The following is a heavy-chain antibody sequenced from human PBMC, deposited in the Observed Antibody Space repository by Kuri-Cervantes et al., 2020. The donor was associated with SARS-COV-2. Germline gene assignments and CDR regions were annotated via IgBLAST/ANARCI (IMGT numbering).Heavy chain of an antibody. CDR3: ARKDYSNYDLPLDY. CDR1: GFTFRSYW. J-gene: IGHJ4*02. CDR2: IKQDGSEK. D-gene: IGHD4-11*01. V-gene: IGHV3-7*01. Sequence: GGSLRLSCAASGFTFRSYWMTWVRQAPGKGLEWVANIKQDGSEKYYVDSVKGRFTISRDNAKNSLYLQMNSLRAEDTAVYHCARKDYSNYDLPLDYWGQGTLVTVSS.